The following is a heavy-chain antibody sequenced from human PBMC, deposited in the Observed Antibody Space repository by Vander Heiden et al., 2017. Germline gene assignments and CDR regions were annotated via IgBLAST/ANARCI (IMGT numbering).Heavy chain of an antibody. V-gene: IGHV3-74*01. CDR1: GFTFSSYW. J-gene: IGHJ4*02. CDR3: AIAARRDGYNWCDY. D-gene: IGHD5-12*01. Sequence: EVQLVESGGGLVQPGGSLRLSCAASGFTFSSYWMHWVRQAPGKGLVWVSRINSDGSRKSYADAGKGRFTISRDNAKNTLYLQMKSMRAEATAVYYFAIAARRDGYNWCDYWGQGTMVTVYS. CDR2: INSDGSRK.